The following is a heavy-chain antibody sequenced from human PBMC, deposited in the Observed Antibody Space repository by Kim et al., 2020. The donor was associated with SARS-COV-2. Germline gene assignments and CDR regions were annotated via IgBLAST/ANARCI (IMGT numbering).Heavy chain of an antibody. D-gene: IGHD5-12*01. Sequence: ASVKVSCKASGYTFTNYAIQWVRQAPGQGLERMGWINAGNGNIKYSQKVQGRATLTWDTSASTAYMELRALTSEDTAVYYCARDLLHSGYDYWGGGTLVTVSS. CDR1: GYTFTNYA. CDR2: INAGNGNI. CDR3: ARDLLHSGYDY. V-gene: IGHV1-3*01. J-gene: IGHJ4*02.